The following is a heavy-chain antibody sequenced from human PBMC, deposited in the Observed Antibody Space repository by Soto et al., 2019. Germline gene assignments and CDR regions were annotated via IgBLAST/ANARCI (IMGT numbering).Heavy chain of an antibody. Sequence: ASVKVSCKASGYTFTSYAIHWVRQAPGQRLEWMGWINAGNGNTKYSQKFQGRVTITRDTSASTAYMELSSLRSEDTAVYYCVRDLRRTIFGVVTPAGGMDVWGQGTTVTVSS. CDR1: GYTFTSYA. D-gene: IGHD3-3*01. CDR2: INAGNGNT. CDR3: VRDLRRTIFGVVTPAGGMDV. V-gene: IGHV1-3*01. J-gene: IGHJ6*02.